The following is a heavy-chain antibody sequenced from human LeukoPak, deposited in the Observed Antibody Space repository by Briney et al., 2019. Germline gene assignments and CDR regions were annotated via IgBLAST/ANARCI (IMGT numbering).Heavy chain of an antibody. J-gene: IGHJ2*01. Sequence: GASVKVSCKASGYTFTAYYIHWVRQAPGQGLEWMGWISAYNGNTNYAQKLQGRVTMTTDTSTSTAYMELRSLRSDDTAVYYCARLVAYYYDSSVRYFDLWGRGALVTVSS. V-gene: IGHV1-18*04. D-gene: IGHD3-22*01. CDR3: ARLVAYYYDSSVRYFDL. CDR2: ISAYNGNT. CDR1: GYTFTAYY.